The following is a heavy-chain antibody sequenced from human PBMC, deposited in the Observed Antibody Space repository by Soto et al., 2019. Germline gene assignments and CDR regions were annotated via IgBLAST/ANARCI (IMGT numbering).Heavy chain of an antibody. Sequence: QVQLVQSGAEVKKPGASVKVSCKASGFAFSEYGFTWVRQAPGQGLEWMAWVSVYNGDINDAQKFQGRVTMTTYSSWDTAYIEMRSLRPDDPALYYCARYRSFKDGFDRWGQGTMVRVSS. V-gene: IGHV1-18*01. J-gene: IGHJ3*01. CDR2: VSVYNGDI. CDR1: GFAFSEYG. CDR3: ARYRSFKDGFDR. D-gene: IGHD6-25*01.